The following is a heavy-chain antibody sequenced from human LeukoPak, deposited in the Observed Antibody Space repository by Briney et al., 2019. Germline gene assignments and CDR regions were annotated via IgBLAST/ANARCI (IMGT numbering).Heavy chain of an antibody. CDR1: GFTSDDYG. Sequence: PGGSLRLSCAASGFTSDDYGMSWVRQAPGKGLEWVSGINWNGGSTGYADSVKGRFTISRDNAKNSLYLQMNSLRAEDTALYYCARVSGLGSYYDSSGYPDYWGQGTLVTVSS. J-gene: IGHJ4*02. V-gene: IGHV3-20*04. CDR3: ARVSGLGSYYDSSGYPDY. D-gene: IGHD3-22*01. CDR2: INWNGGST.